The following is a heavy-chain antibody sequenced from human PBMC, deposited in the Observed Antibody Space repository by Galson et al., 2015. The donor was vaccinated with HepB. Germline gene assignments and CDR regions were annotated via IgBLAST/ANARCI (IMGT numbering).Heavy chain of an antibody. CDR3: ATRLSPFGGPGGGMDV. V-gene: IGHV1-24*01. D-gene: IGHD3-3*01. CDR1: GYTLTELP. CDR2: FDPEDGET. Sequence: SVKVSCKVSGYTLTELPMHWVRQAPGKGLEWMGGFDPEDGETIYAQKFQGRVTMTEDTSTDTAYMELSSLRSEDTAVYYCATRLSPFGGPGGGMDVWGQGTTVTVSS. J-gene: IGHJ6*02.